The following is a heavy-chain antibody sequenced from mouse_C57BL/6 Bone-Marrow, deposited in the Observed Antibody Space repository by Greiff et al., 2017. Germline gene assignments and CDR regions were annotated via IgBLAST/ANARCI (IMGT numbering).Heavy chain of an antibody. CDR3: AITYRFDY. D-gene: IGHD2-14*01. CDR2: IYPSDSET. Sequence: QVQLKQPGAELVRPGSSVKLSCKASGYTFTSYWMDWVKQRPGQGLEWIGNIYPSDSETHYNHKFKDKATLTVDKSSSTAYMQLSSMTSEDAAVDYFAITYRFDYGGKGTTLTVSS. V-gene: IGHV1-61*01. CDR1: GYTFTSYW. J-gene: IGHJ2*01.